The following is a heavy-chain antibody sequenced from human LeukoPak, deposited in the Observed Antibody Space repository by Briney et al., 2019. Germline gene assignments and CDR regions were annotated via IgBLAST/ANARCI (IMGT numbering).Heavy chain of an antibody. CDR3: ARALIGYYFDY. J-gene: IGHJ4*02. CDR2: ISSSSSTI. V-gene: IGHV3-48*01. Sequence: GGSLRLSCAGSGFTFSSYGMNWVRQAPGKGLEWVSYISSSSSTIYYADSVKGRFTISRDNAKNSLYLQMSSLRAEDRAVYYCARALIGYYFDYWGQGTLVTVSS. CDR1: GFTFSSYG. D-gene: IGHD2-8*01.